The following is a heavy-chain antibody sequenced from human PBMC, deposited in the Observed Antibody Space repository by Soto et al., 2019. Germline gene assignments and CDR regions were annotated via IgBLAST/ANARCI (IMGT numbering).Heavy chain of an antibody. J-gene: IGHJ5*02. CDR2: INPSGGST. CDR3: ARGTNTYYYDSSGYYRWFDP. V-gene: IGHV1-46*01. D-gene: IGHD3-22*01. CDR1: GYTFTSYY. Sequence: ASVKVSCKASGYTFTSYYMHWLRQAPGQGLEWMGIINPSGGSTSYAQKFQGRVTMTRDTSTSTVYMELSSLRSEDTAVYYCARGTNTYYYDSSGYYRWFDPWGQGTLVTVSS.